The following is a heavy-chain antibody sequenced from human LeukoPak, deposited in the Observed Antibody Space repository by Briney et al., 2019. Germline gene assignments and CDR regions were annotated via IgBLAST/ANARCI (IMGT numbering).Heavy chain of an antibody. CDR1: GYSFTSYW. Sequence: GESLQISCKGSGYSFTSYWIGWVRQLPGKGLEWMGIIYPGDSDTRYSPSFQSQVTISVDKSISTAYLQWSNLKASDTAMYYCARQLSSGWSKAAFDVWGQGTMVTISS. J-gene: IGHJ3*01. D-gene: IGHD6-19*01. CDR3: ARQLSSGWSKAAFDV. V-gene: IGHV5-51*01. CDR2: IYPGDSDT.